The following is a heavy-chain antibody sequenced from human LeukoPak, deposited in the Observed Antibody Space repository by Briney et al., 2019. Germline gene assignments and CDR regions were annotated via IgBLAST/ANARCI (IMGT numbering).Heavy chain of an antibody. V-gene: IGHV3-21*01. CDR1: GFTLSSYS. D-gene: IGHD6-19*01. CDR2: ISISSSYI. Sequence: GGSLRLSCAASGFTLSSYSMNWVRQAQGKGLEWVSSISISSSYIYYADSVKGRFTISRDNAKKSLYLQMNSLRAEDTAVYYCARGGGGWYRPRNRENDYWGQGTLVTVSS. J-gene: IGHJ4*02. CDR3: ARGGGGWYRPRNRENDY.